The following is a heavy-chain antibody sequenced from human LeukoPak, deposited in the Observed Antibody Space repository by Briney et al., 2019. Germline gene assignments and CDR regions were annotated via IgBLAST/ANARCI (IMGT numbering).Heavy chain of an antibody. D-gene: IGHD2-2*01. CDR3: ARMADIVVVPAAIVYYFDY. CDR2: INPNSGGT. Sequence: ASVKVSCKASGYTFTGYYMHWVRQAPGQGLEWMGRINPNSGGTNYAQKFQGRVTMTRDTSISTAYMELSRLRSDDTAVYYCARMADIVVVPAAIVYYFDYWGQGTLVTVSS. V-gene: IGHV1-2*06. J-gene: IGHJ4*02. CDR1: GYTFTGYY.